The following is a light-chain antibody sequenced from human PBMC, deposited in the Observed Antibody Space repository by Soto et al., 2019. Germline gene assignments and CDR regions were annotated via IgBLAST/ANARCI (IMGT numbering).Light chain of an antibody. V-gene: IGKV3-20*01. CDR1: QTVISTH. CDR3: QQYGSTPLIT. J-gene: IGKJ5*01. Sequence: IILTQSPGTLSLSPGEGATLSCKASQTVISTHLAWYQQKPGQAPRLLIYATSNRATGIPDRFSGSGSGRDFTLTIDRLEPEDFAVYYCQQYGSTPLITFGQGTRLEIK. CDR2: ATS.